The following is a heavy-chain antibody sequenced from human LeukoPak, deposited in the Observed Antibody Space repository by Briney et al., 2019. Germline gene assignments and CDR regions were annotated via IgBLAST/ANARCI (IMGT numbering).Heavy chain of an antibody. Sequence: TSDTLSLTCAVSGYSITSSSWWGWIRQPPGKGLEWIGYIYHSGTTYYNPSLQSRVTMSVYTSKNQFSLKLSSVTAVDTAVYYCARKENVYYYFDYWGQGTLVTVSS. CDR1: GYSITSSSW. CDR3: ARKENVYYYFDY. V-gene: IGHV4-28*01. J-gene: IGHJ4*02. CDR2: IYHSGTT. D-gene: IGHD3-10*01.